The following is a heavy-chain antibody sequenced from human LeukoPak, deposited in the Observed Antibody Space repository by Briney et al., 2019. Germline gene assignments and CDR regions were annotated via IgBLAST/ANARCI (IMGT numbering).Heavy chain of an antibody. V-gene: IGHV3-23*01. D-gene: IGHD5-12*01. CDR2: ISGSGGST. J-gene: IGHJ4*02. CDR3: AKDPSYSGYDSFFDY. Sequence: GGSLRLSCAASGFTFSSYAMSWVREAPGKGREGVSAISGSGGSTYYADSVKGRFTISRDNSKNTLYLQMNSLRAEDTAVYSCAKDPSYSGYDSFFDYWGQGTLVTVSS. CDR1: GFTFSSYA.